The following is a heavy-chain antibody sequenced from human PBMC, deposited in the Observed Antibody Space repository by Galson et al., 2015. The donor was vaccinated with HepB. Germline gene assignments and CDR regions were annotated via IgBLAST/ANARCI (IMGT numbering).Heavy chain of an antibody. CDR2: ISAYNGNT. CDR3: AREGRRTQASSSVTYYYYYGMDV. J-gene: IGHJ6*02. V-gene: IGHV1-18*04. D-gene: IGHD4-17*01. Sequence: SVKVSCKASGYTFTSYGISWVRQAPGQGLEWMGWISAYNGNTNYAQKLQGRVTMTTDTSTSTAYMELRSLRSDDTAVYYCAREGRRTQASSSVTYYYYYGMDVWGQGTTVTVSS. CDR1: GYTFTSYG.